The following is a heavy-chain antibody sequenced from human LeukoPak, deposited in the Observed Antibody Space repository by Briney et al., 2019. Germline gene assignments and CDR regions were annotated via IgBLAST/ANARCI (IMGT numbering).Heavy chain of an antibody. V-gene: IGHV1-2*02. J-gene: IGHJ4*02. CDR1: GHTFTGYY. D-gene: IGHD6-13*01. CDR2: INPNSGGT. Sequence: ASVKVSCKASGHTFTGYYMHWVRQAPGQGLEWMGWINPNSGGTNYAQKFQGRVTMTRDTSISTAYMELSRLRSDDTAVYYCARGLYSSRTKPIDYWGQGTLVTVSS. CDR3: ARGLYSSRTKPIDY.